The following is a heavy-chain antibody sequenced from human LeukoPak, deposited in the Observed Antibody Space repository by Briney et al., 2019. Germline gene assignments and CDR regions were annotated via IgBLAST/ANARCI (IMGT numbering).Heavy chain of an antibody. V-gene: IGHV3-33*01. CDR3: GRDWRTESADY. J-gene: IGHJ4*02. Sequence: PGGSRRLSCVAAEFTFSSFGMHWVHKAPGKGLGWVAVIWHDGTQKYYAESVKGRFSISRDDSKNTVYLEMNSLRAEDTAVYYCGRDWRTESADYWGQGTLLTVSS. CDR1: EFTFSSFG. D-gene: IGHD3-3*01. CDR2: IWHDGTQK.